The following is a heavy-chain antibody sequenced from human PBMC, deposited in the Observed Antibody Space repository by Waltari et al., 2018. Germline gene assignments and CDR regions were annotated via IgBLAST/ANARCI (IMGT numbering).Heavy chain of an antibody. CDR2: ISPILGIT. CDR1: DGPFPSYS. V-gene: IGHV1-69*04. CDR3: ARGGPATAVWFDP. J-gene: IGHJ5*02. D-gene: IGHD2-21*02. Sequence: QVQLVQTGAAVKKPGSSVKVPSTASDGPFPSYSPSWVRQAPGQVLEWMGRISPILGITNYTEKFQGRVTITADTSTNTAYLELSNLKSEDTAVYYCARGGPATAVWFDPWGQGTLVTVSS.